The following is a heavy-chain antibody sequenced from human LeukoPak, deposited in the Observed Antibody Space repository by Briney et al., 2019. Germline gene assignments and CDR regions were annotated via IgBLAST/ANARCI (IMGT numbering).Heavy chain of an antibody. J-gene: IGHJ4*02. V-gene: IGHV1-18*01. Sequence: ASVKVSCKASGYTFTSYGISWVRQAPGQGLEWMGWISAYNGNTNYAQKLQGRVTMTRDTSISTAYMELSSLTSNDTAVYYCARSALSARLPWGQGTLVTVSS. CDR2: ISAYNGNT. CDR1: GYTFTSYG. CDR3: ARSALSARLP. D-gene: IGHD6-6*01.